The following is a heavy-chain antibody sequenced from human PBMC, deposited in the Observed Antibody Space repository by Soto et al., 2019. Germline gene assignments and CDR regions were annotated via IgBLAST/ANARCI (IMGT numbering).Heavy chain of an antibody. CDR3: AREPHYYDSSGYYPEYFQH. Sequence: SVKVSCKASGGTFSSYAISWVRQAPGQGLEWMGGIIPIFGTANYAQKFQGRVTITADESTSTAYMELSSLRSEDTAVYYCAREPHYYDSSGYYPEYFQHWGQGTLVTVS. CDR2: IIPIFGTA. J-gene: IGHJ1*01. D-gene: IGHD3-22*01. V-gene: IGHV1-69*13. CDR1: GGTFSSYA.